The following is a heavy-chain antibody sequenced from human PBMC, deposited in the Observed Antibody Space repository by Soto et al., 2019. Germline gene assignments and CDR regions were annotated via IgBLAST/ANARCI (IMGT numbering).Heavy chain of an antibody. CDR2: IIPSFGTA. J-gene: IGHJ4*02. Sequence: QVQLVQSGAEVKKPGSSVKVSCKASGGTFSSYAISWVRQAPGQVLEWMGGIIPSFGTANYAQKFQGRVTIPADESTRTAYMELSSLRSEDTAVYYGAREHLSADQGRSPIDYWCQGTLVTVSS. V-gene: IGHV1-69*01. CDR1: GGTFSSYA. CDR3: AREHLSADQGRSPIDY. D-gene: IGHD3-3*02.